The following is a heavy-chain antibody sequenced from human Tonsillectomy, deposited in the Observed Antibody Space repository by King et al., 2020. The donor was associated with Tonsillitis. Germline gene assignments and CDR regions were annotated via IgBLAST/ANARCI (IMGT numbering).Heavy chain of an antibody. D-gene: IGHD2-15*01. CDR1: GGSFSGAY. CDR3: ARGVGGMVV. CDR2: ISHTGST. Sequence: VQLQQWGAGLLKPSETLSLTCAVFGGSFSGAYWSWIRQPPGKGLEWIGEISHTGSTNYNPSLKSRVTMSVDTSKSQFSLNVSSVTAADTALYYCARGVGGMVVWGQGTTVTVSS. V-gene: IGHV4-34*01. J-gene: IGHJ6*02.